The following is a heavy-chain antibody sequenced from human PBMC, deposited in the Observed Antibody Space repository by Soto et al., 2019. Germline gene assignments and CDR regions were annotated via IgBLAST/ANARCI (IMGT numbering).Heavy chain of an antibody. CDR3: ARGGGRITMVRGVIIRNNYYYGMDV. CDR2: IYSSGST. Sequence: GGSLRLSCAASGFTVSNNYMSWVRQAPGKGLEWVPIIYSSGSTYYADSVKGRFTISRDNSKNTLYLQMNSLRAEDTAVYYCARGGGRITMVRGVIIRNNYYYGMDVWGQGTTVTVSS. CDR1: GFTVSNNY. D-gene: IGHD3-10*01. V-gene: IGHV3-53*01. J-gene: IGHJ6*02.